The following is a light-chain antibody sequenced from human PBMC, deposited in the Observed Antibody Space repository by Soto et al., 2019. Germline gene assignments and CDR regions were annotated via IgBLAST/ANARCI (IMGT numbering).Light chain of an antibody. J-gene: IGKJ1*01. CDR2: GAS. CDR1: QTVNSN. Sequence: EIVMTQSPATLSVSPGERATLSCRANQTVNSNLAWYQQKLGQAPRLLIYGASTRATGFPARFSGSGSGTEFTLTISSLQSEDFAVYYCQQYHHWPPTFGQGTKVEIK. V-gene: IGKV3-15*01. CDR3: QQYHHWPPT.